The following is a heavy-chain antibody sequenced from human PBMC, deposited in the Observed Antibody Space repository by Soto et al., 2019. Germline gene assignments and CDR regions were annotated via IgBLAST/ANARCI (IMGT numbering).Heavy chain of an antibody. D-gene: IGHD6-19*01. CDR3: ARGGSGWYPFDY. J-gene: IGHJ4*02. CDR2: LTGGGDNP. CDR1: GFAFSNYA. Sequence: EVQLLESGGGLVQPGGSLRLSCAASGFAFSNYAMSWVRQSPGKGLEWISSLTGGGDNPHYAESVKGRFTISRDNSKSTLFLQITSLSDGDTAVYYCARGGSGWYPFDYWGQGTLVTVSS. V-gene: IGHV3-23*01.